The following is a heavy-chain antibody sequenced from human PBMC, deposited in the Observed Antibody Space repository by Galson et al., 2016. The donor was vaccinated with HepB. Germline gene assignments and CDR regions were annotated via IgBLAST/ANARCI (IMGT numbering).Heavy chain of an antibody. V-gene: IGHV3-7*01. D-gene: IGHD6-13*01. CDR2: IKEDGREK. Sequence: SLRLSCADSGFIFSSYWMSWIRQAPGKGLEWVANIKEDGREKKYVDSVKGRFIISRDNAKNSAYMELSSLRYEDTAVYYCARVLTGYSISWSPYYMDVWGKGTTVTVSS. CDR1: GFIFSSYW. CDR3: ARVLTGYSISWSPYYMDV. J-gene: IGHJ6*03.